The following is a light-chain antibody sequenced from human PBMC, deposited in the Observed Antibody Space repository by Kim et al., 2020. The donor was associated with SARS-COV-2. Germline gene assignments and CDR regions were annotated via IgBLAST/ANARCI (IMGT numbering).Light chain of an antibody. V-gene: IGLV1-44*01. CDR2: DDD. CDR1: SSNLGGNN. Sequence: QSVLTQPPSVSGTPGQTVSISCSGSSSNLGGNNVNWYHQLPGAAPKLLIFDDDQRPSGVPERFSGSKSGTSASLAIIGLQSEDEADYYCETWDDSLHGVVFGGGTKLTVL. J-gene: IGLJ3*02. CDR3: ETWDDSLHGVV.